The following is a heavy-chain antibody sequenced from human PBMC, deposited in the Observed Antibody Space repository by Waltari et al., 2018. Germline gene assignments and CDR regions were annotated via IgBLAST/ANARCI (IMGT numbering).Heavy chain of an antibody. J-gene: IGHJ6*02. CDR1: GFTFRSYA. CDR3: ARDSYGMDV. Sequence: QVQLVESGGGVVQPGRSLRLSCAASGFTFRSYAMHWVRQAPGKGLEWVAVISYDGRNNYYVDSVKGRFTISRDSSENTLYLHMNSLRAEDTAVYYCARDSYGMDVWGQGTTVTVSS. V-gene: IGHV3-30*01. CDR2: ISYDGRNN.